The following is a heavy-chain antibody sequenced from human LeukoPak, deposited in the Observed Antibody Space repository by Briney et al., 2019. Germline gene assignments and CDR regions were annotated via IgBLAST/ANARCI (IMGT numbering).Heavy chain of an antibody. CDR2: IYYSGST. CDR3: ARESGDSSGYYYTFIDY. D-gene: IGHD3-22*01. J-gene: IGHJ4*02. Sequence: SETLSLTCTVSGGSISSYYWSWIRQPPGKGLEWIGYIYYSGSTNYNPSLKSRVTISVDTSKNQFSLKLSSVTAADTAVYYCARESGDSSGYYYTFIDYWGQGTLVTVSS. CDR1: GGSISSYY. V-gene: IGHV4-59*12.